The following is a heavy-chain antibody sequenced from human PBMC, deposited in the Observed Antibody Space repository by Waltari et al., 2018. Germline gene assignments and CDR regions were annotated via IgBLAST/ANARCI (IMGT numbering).Heavy chain of an antibody. V-gene: IGHV4-39*07. CDR1: GGSISSSSYY. CDR2: IYYSGST. J-gene: IGHJ1*01. D-gene: IGHD6-19*01. Sequence: QLQLQESGPGLVKPSETLSFTCTVSGGSISSSSYYWGWLRQPPGTGREWIGSIYYSGSTYYNPSLKSRVTISVDTSKNQFSLKLSSVTAADTANYYCARYTSSWSKYIQYWGRGSLVTVSS. CDR3: ARYTSSWSKYIQY.